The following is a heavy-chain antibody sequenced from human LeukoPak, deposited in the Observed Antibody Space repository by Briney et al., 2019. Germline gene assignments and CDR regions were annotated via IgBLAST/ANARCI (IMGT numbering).Heavy chain of an antibody. CDR2: IYSGSGSRT. CDR3: AKDLRFSR. V-gene: IGHV3-23*03. Sequence: GGSLRLSCAVSGFTVSSDYMGWVRQAPGKGLEWVSVIYSGSGSRTYYTDSVKGRFTISRDNSKNTLYLQMNSLRAEDTAVYYCAKDLRFSRGGQGTLVTVSS. D-gene: IGHD3-3*01. CDR1: GFTVSSDY. J-gene: IGHJ4*02.